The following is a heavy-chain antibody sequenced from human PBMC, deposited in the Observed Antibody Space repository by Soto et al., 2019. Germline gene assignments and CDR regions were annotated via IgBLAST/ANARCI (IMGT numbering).Heavy chain of an antibody. CDR3: RHGYYQYSES. CDR2: IKSKTDGGTV. D-gene: IGHD5-18*01. Sequence: GGSLRLSCAGSGVTLSNVWMNWVRQAPGKGPEWVGRIKSKTDGGTVEYAAPVKDRFTISRDDSENTLYLQMNSLKTEDTAVYYCRHGYYQYSESWGQGTLFTV. V-gene: IGHV3-15*07. J-gene: IGHJ1*01. CDR1: GVTLSNVW.